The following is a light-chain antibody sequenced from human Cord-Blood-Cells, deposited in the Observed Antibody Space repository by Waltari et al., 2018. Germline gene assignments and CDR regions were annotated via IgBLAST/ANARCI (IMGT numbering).Light chain of an antibody. CDR2: EAS. CDR1: QSVSSY. Sequence: EIVLTQSPATLSLSPGERATLSCRASQSVSSYLAWYQQKPGQAPRLLIYEASNRTSGVPARFSGSESGTDFTLTINSLEPEDLAVYYCQQRSNWPWTFGQGTKVEI. J-gene: IGKJ1*01. V-gene: IGKV3-11*01. CDR3: QQRSNWPWT.